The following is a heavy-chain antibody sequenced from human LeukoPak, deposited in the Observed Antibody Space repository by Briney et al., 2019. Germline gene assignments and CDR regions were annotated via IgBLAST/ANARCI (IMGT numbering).Heavy chain of an antibody. D-gene: IGHD4-17*01. Sequence: SETLSLTCTVSGGSISNYYWNWIRQPAGKGLEWVGRIYSSGSTNHNPSLKSRVTMSVDTSRKQFSLRLNSVTAADTAVYYCARMHGDPRGDAFDIWGQGTMVTVSS. CDR2: IYSSGST. V-gene: IGHV4-4*07. CDR3: ARMHGDPRGDAFDI. CDR1: GGSISNYY. J-gene: IGHJ3*02.